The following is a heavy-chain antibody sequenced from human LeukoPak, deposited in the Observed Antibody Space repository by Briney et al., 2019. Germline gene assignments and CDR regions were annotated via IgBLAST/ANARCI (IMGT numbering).Heavy chain of an antibody. J-gene: IGHJ4*02. Sequence: PSETLSLTCTVSGGSISSSSYYWGWIRQTPGKGLEWIGSIYYSGSTYYNPSLKSRVTISVDTSKNQFSLKLSSVTAADTAVYYCATTKYFARSYYFDYCGQGTLVTVSS. CDR3: ATTKYFARSYYFDY. CDR2: IYYSGST. V-gene: IGHV4-39*01. CDR1: GGSISSSSYY. D-gene: IGHD3-9*01.